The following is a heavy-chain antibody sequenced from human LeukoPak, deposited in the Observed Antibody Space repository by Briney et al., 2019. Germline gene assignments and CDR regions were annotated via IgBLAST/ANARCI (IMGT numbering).Heavy chain of an antibody. CDR1: GYTFTGYY. D-gene: IGHD2-2*01. CDR2: INPNRGGT. Sequence: GASVKVSCKASGYTFTGYYMHWVRQAPGQGPEWMGWINPNRGGTNYAQKFQGRVTMTRDTSISTAYMELSRLRSDDTAVYYCARDFFLGYCSSTSCNPGDYWGQGTLVTVSS. CDR3: ARDFFLGYCSSTSCNPGDY. V-gene: IGHV1-2*02. J-gene: IGHJ4*02.